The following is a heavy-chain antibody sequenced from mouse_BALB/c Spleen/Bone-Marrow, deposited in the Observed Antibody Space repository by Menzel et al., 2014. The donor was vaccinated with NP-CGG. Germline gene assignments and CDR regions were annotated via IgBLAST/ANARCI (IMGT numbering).Heavy chain of an antibody. CDR2: INPYNDGT. Sequence: EVQLQQSGPELVKPGASVKMSCKASGYTFTSYVMHWVKQKPGQGLEWIGYINPYNDGTTYNEKFKGKATLTSDKSSSTAYMELSSLTSEEAAVYYCARGGYGNVYYAMDYWGQGTSVTVSS. V-gene: IGHV1-14*01. D-gene: IGHD2-10*02. CDR3: ARGGYGNVYYAMDY. CDR1: GYTFTSYV. J-gene: IGHJ4*01.